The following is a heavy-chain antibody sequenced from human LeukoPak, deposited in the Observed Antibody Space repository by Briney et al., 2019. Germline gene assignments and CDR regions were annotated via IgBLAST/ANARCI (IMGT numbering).Heavy chain of an antibody. D-gene: IGHD3-3*01. CDR1: GFTFSSYA. CDR3: AKTYYDFWSGYYTDY. Sequence: GGSLRLSCAASGFTFSSYAMSWVSQAPGKGLEWVSAISGSGGSTYYADSVKGRFTISRDNSKNTLYLQMDSLRAEDTAVYYCAKTYYDFWSGYYTDYWGQGTLVTVSS. CDR2: ISGSGGST. V-gene: IGHV3-23*01. J-gene: IGHJ4*02.